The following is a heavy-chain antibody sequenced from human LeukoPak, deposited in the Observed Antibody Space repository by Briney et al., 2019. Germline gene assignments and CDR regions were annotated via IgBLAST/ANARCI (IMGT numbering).Heavy chain of an antibody. CDR3: ATGRGDSILFPIYD. J-gene: IGHJ1*01. V-gene: IGHV3-48*04. CDR2: ISSSGSTI. CDR1: GFTFSSYS. D-gene: IGHD2-21*01. Sequence: PGGSLRLSCAASGFTFSSYSMNWVRQAPGRGLEWVSFISSSGSTIYYADSVKGRFTISRDNAKNSLFLQMSSLRAEDTAVYYCATGRGDSILFPIYDWGQGTLVTVSS.